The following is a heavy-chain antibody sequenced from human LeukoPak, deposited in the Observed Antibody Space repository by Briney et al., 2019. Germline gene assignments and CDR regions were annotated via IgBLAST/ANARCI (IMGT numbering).Heavy chain of an antibody. Sequence: GGSLRLSCAASGFTFSDFYMSWIRQAPGKGLEWVSFINTSDSSIHYADSVKGRFTISRDNAKNSLYLQMDSLRVEDTAVYYCARDTVAGQIYFDHWGQGTLVTVSS. J-gene: IGHJ4*02. CDR3: ARDTVAGQIYFDH. V-gene: IGHV3-11*01. D-gene: IGHD6-19*01. CDR1: GFTFSDFY. CDR2: INTSDSSI.